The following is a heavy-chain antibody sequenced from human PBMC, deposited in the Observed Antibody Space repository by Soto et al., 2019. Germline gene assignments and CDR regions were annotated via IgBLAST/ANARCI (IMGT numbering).Heavy chain of an antibody. D-gene: IGHD2-15*01. CDR2: TYYRSKWYN. V-gene: IGHV6-1*01. CDR1: GDSVSSNSAA. CDR3: AREGYCSGGSCYALDY. J-gene: IGHJ4*02. Sequence: SQTLSLTCAISGDSVSSNSAAWHWIRQSPSRGLEWLGRTYYRSKWYNDYAVSVKSRITINPDTSKNQFSLQLNSVTPEDTAVYYCAREGYCSGGSCYALDYWGQGTLVTVSS.